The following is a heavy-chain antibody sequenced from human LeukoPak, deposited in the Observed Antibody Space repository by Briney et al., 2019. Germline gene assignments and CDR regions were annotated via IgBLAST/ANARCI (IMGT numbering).Heavy chain of an antibody. CDR2: IYYSGST. D-gene: IGHD3-10*01. CDR3: ARDLPIWFGELSNAFDI. Sequence: SETLSLTCTVSGGSISSYYWSWIRQPPGKGLEWIGYIYYSGSTNYNPSLKSRVTISVDTSKNQFSLKLSSVTAADTAVYYCARDLPIWFGELSNAFDIWGQGTMVTVSS. J-gene: IGHJ3*02. V-gene: IGHV4-59*01. CDR1: GGSISSYY.